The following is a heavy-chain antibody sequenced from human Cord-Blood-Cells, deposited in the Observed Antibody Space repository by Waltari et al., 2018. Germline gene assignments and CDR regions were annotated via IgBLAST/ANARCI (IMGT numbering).Heavy chain of an antibody. CDR1: GYSISSGYY. J-gene: IGHJ3*02. D-gene: IGHD5-18*01. V-gene: IGHV4-38-2*02. Sequence: QVQLQESGPGLVKPSETMSLTCAVSGYSISSGYYWGWIRQPPGKGLEWIGSIYHSGSTYYNPSLKSRVTRSVDTSKNQFSLKLSSVTAADTAVYYCARDRYSYGYNAFDIWGQGKMVTVSS. CDR2: IYHSGST. CDR3: ARDRYSYGYNAFDI.